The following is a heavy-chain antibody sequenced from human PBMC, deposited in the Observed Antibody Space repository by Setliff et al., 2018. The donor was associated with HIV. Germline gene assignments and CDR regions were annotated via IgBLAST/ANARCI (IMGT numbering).Heavy chain of an antibody. CDR1: GFTFSGYS. CDR2: ISGSSTYI. J-gene: IGHJ6*02. Sequence: SLRLSCAASGFTFSGYSMTWVRQAPGKGLEWVSAISGSSTYIYYADSVKGRFTISRDNSKNTLFLQMNSLRAEDTAVYYCAKSRDYQLLHYYGVDVWGQGTTVTVSS. D-gene: IGHD2-2*01. CDR3: AKSRDYQLLHYYGVDV. V-gene: IGHV3-23*01.